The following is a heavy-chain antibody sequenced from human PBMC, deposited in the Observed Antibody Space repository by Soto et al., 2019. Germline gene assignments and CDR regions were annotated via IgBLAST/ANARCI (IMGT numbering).Heavy chain of an antibody. Sequence: QLQLQESGSGLVKPSQTLSLTCAVSGGSISSGGYSWSWIRQPPGKGLEWIGYIYHSGSTYYNPSLKSRVTISVDRSKNQVSLKLSSVTAADTAVYYCARALYCSSTSCYPQYYYYGMDVWGQGTTVTVSS. CDR2: IYHSGST. CDR3: ARALYCSSTSCYPQYYYYGMDV. D-gene: IGHD2-2*01. J-gene: IGHJ6*02. V-gene: IGHV4-30-2*01. CDR1: GGSISSGGYS.